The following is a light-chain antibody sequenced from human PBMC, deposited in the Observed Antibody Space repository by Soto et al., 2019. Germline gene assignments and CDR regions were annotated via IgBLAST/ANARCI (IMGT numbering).Light chain of an antibody. CDR3: QQYGSSPRT. J-gene: IGKJ1*01. Sequence: DIEMTQSPSTLSASLGERATLPCRASQSVSRWLAWYQQKPGKAPKLLIYDASSRESGVPSRFSGSGSGTDFTLTISRLEPEDSAVYYCQQYGSSPRTFGQGTKVDI. CDR2: DAS. CDR1: QSVSRW. V-gene: IGKV1-5*01.